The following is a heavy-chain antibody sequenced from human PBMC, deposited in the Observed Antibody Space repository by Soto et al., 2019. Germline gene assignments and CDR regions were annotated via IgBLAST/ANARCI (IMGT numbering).Heavy chain of an antibody. CDR3: TRAAIKGELQVY. Sequence: QVQLVESGGGVVQPGRSLRLSCAASGFTFNNYGMHWVRQAPGKGLEWVALIWHDGSNKGYADSVKGRFTISRDNSKNTVNLQMNSLRVEDTAVYYCTRAAIKGELQVYWGQGTQVSVSS. CDR2: IWHDGSNK. CDR1: GFTFNNYG. D-gene: IGHD1-26*01. J-gene: IGHJ4*02. V-gene: IGHV3-33*01.